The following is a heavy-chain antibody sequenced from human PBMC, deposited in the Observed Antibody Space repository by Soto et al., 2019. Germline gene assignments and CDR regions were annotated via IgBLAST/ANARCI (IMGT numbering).Heavy chain of an antibody. CDR1: GYTFTSYY. J-gene: IGHJ3*02. D-gene: IGHD3-16*02. CDR2: INPSGGST. V-gene: IGHV1-46*01. Sequence: ASVKVSCKASGYTFTSYYMHWVRQAPGQGLEWMGIINPSGGSTSYAQKFQGRVTMTRDTSTSTVYMELSSLRSEDTAVYYCASHSYDYVWGSYRETDAFDIWGQGTMVTASS. CDR3: ASHSYDYVWGSYRETDAFDI.